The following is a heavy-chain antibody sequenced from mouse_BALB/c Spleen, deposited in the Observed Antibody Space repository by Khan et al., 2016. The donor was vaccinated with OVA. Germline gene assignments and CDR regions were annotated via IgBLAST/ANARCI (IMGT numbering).Heavy chain of an antibody. Sequence: EVQLQESGGGLVQPKGSLKLSCAASGFTFNTYAMNWVRQAPGKGLEWVARIRSKTNNYATYYADSVKDRFTISRDDSQSMLYLQMNNLKTEDTAMYYSVRHKNYDGEDAMDYWGQGTSVTVSS. J-gene: IGHJ4*01. CDR2: IRSKTNNYAT. CDR3: VRHKNYDGEDAMDY. V-gene: IGHV10-1*02. D-gene: IGHD1-1*01. CDR1: GFTFNTYA.